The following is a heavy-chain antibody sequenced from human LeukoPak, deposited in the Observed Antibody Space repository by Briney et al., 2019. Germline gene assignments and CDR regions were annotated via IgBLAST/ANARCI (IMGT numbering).Heavy chain of an antibody. CDR3: AREWSAFDI. Sequence: PGGSLRLSCGASGRTFTEYYMHWIRQAPGKGLEWVSFIGGTAGNTYYADSVKGRFTISRDNAKNSLYLQMNSLRAEDTAVYYCAREWSAFDIWGQGTMVTVSS. V-gene: IGHV3-11*04. CDR2: IGGTAGNT. CDR1: GRTFTEYY. D-gene: IGHD2-8*01. J-gene: IGHJ3*02.